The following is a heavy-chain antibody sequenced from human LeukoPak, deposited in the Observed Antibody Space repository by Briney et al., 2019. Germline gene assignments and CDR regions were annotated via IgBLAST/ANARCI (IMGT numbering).Heavy chain of an antibody. V-gene: IGHV3-33*01. D-gene: IGHD6-25*01. Sequence: PGGSLRLSCAASGFTFRNYGMHYVRQAPGKGLEWVAVIWDAGNNQFYADSVRGRFTISRDNSKIMLWLQMNSLRVEDTALYYCVRERGPFNAFDIWGRGSMITVSS. CDR2: IWDAGNNQ. J-gene: IGHJ3*02. CDR1: GFTFRNYG. CDR3: VRERGPFNAFDI.